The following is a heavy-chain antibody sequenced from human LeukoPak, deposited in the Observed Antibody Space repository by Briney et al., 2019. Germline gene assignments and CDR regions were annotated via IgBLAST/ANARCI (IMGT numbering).Heavy chain of an antibody. V-gene: IGHV3-21*01. CDR1: GFTFSSYS. Sequence: TSGGSLRLSCAASGFTFSSYSMNWVRQAPGKGLEWVSSISSSSSYIYYADSVKGRFTISRDNAKNSLYLQMNSLRAEDTAVYYCARVWDRWFDPWGQGTLVTVSS. CDR2: ISSSSSYI. CDR3: ARVWDRWFDP. D-gene: IGHD1-26*01. J-gene: IGHJ5*02.